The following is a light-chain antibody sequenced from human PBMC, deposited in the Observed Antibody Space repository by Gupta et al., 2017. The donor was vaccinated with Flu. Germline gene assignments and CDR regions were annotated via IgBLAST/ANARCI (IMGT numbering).Light chain of an antibody. V-gene: IGKV1-39*01. J-gene: IGKJ2*02. CDR2: AAS. Sequence: DIQMTQSPSSLSASVGDRVTITCRASQSISSYLNWYQQKPGKAPKLLIYAASSLQSGVPSRFSGSGYGTDFTLTISSRQPEDFANYYCQQRDSTPCTFGQGTKVEIK. CDR3: QQRDSTPCT. CDR1: QSISSY.